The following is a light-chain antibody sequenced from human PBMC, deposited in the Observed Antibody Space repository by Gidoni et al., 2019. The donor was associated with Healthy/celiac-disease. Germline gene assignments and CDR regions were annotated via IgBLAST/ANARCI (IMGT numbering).Light chain of an antibody. Sequence: QLVLTQSPSASASLGASVKLTCTLSSGHSSYAIAWHQQQPEKGPRYLMKLNSDGSHSQADVIPDRFSGSSSGAERYLTISSLQSEDEADYYCQTWGTGIQGVFGGGTKLTVL. J-gene: IGLJ3*02. V-gene: IGLV4-69*01. CDR1: SGHSSYA. CDR3: QTWGTGIQGV. CDR2: LNSDGSH.